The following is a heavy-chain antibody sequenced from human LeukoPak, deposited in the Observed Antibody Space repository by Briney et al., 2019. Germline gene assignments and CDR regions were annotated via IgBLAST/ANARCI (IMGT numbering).Heavy chain of an antibody. Sequence: GGSLRLSCAASGFTFSSYAMHWVRQAPGKGLEWVAVISYDGSNKYYADSVKGRFTISRDNSKNTLYLQMNSLRAEDTAVYYCARDSGVDSSSWGYFDYWGQGTLVTVSS. V-gene: IGHV3-30-3*01. CDR1: GFTFSSYA. CDR2: ISYDGSNK. J-gene: IGHJ4*02. D-gene: IGHD6-13*01. CDR3: ARDSGVDSSSWGYFDY.